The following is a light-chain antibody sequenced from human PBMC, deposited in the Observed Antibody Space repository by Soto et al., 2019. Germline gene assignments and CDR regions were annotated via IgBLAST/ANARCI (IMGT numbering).Light chain of an antibody. J-gene: IGKJ4*01. V-gene: IGKV1-12*01. CDR1: QGISSW. CDR3: QQANSCPLT. Sequence: DVQGTQSAFPVSATIRSILGITCTRSPALSGASQGISSWLAWYQQKPGKAPKLLIYAASSLQSGVPSRFSGSGSGTDFTLTISSLQPEDFATYYCQQANSCPLTFGGGSMVDIK. CDR2: AAS.